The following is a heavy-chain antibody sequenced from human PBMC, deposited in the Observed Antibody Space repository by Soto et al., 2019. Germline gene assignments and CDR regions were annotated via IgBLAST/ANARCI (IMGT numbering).Heavy chain of an antibody. D-gene: IGHD3-10*01. J-gene: IGHJ4*01. V-gene: IGHV3-15*07. CDR3: TTDSRTTMPEVRFDY. CDR1: GFAFSNAW. Sequence: GGSLRLSCAASGFAFSNAWINWVRQAPGKGLEWVGRVKSKTDGGSADYAAPVKGRFAVSRDDSKNIVYLQMNSLKIEDTAVYYCTTDSRTTMPEVRFDYWGHGTLVTVSS. CDR2: VKSKTDGGSA.